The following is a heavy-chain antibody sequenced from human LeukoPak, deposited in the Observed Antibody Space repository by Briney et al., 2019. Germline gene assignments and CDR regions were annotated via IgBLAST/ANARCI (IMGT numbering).Heavy chain of an antibody. J-gene: IGHJ6*03. CDR2: ISAYNGNT. CDR3: ARVRNYYGSGSSYYYYYMDV. Sequence: GASVKVSCKASGYTFTSYGITWVRQAPGQGLEWMGWISAYNGNTNYAQKLQGRVTMTTDTSTSAAYMELRSLRSDDTAVYYCARVRNYYGSGSSYYYYYMDVWGKGTTVTISS. V-gene: IGHV1-18*01. CDR1: GYTFTSYG. D-gene: IGHD3-10*01.